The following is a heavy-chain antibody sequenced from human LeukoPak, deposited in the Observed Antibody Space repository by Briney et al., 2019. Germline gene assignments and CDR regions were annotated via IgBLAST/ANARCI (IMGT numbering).Heavy chain of an antibody. J-gene: IGHJ4*02. D-gene: IGHD3-22*01. V-gene: IGHV4-4*07. Sequence: SETLSLTCTVSGGSISSYYWSWIRQPAGKGLEWIGRIYTSGSTNYNPSLKSRVTMSVDTSKNQFSLKLSSVTAADTAVYYCAREGHYDSSGYYQIWGQGTLVTVSS. CDR3: AREGHYDSSGYYQI. CDR1: GGSISSYY. CDR2: IYTSGST.